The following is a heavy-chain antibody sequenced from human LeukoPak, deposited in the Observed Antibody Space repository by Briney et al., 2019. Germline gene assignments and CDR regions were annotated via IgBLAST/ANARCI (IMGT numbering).Heavy chain of an antibody. CDR2: ISSGSSYT. V-gene: IGHV3-21*01. D-gene: IGHD6-6*01. CDR3: ARYALYSSFSYYFDY. J-gene: IGHJ4*02. Sequence: GESLRLSCAASGFTFSRYSMNWVRQAPGKGLEWVSFISSGSSYTDYADSVKGRFTISRDNTKNSLYLQMNSLRAEDTALYYCARYALYSSFSYYFDYWGQGILVTVSS. CDR1: GFTFSRYS.